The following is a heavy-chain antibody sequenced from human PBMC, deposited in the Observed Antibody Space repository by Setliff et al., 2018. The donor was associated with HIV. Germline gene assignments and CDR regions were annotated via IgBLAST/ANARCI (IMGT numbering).Heavy chain of an antibody. J-gene: IGHJ5*02. CDR3: ARGGLRFFELLPERFDP. D-gene: IGHD3-3*01. CDR1: GYTFIDYY. V-gene: IGHV1-46*01. CDR2: INPSDGTT. Sequence: ASVKVSCKASGYTFIDYYIHWVRQAPGRGLEWMGVINPSDGTTTYAQKFQGRVTMTRDTSTSTVYMESSSLTYEDTAVYYCARGGLRFFELLPERFDPWGQGTQVTVSS.